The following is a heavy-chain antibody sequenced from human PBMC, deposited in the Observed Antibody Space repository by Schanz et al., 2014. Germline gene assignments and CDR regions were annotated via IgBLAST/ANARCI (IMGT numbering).Heavy chain of an antibody. CDR1: GFTFSNYC. D-gene: IGHD3-16*01. V-gene: IGHV3-72*01. CDR2: IRKNVDSYRT. Sequence: EVQLVESGGGLVQPGGSLRLSCAASGFTFSNYCLDWVRQAPGKGLEWVGCIRKNVDSYRTECAASVKGRFTFSREESKNSLFLQMNSLTTDDTAVYYCAMLSAASHDSAFDFWGQGTTVIVSA. J-gene: IGHJ3*01. CDR3: AMLSAASHDSAFDF.